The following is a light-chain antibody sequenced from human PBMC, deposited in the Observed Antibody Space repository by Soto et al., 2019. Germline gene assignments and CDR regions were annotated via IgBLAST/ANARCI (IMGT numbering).Light chain of an antibody. CDR3: QQYNSYSGT. CDR1: QSISSW. CDR2: DAS. V-gene: IGKV1-5*01. Sequence: DIQMTQSPSTLSASVGDRATITCRASQSISSWLAWYQQKPGKAPKLLIYDASSLESGVPSRFSGSGSGTEFTISISSLQPDDFATYYCQQYNSYSGTFGQGTKVDIK. J-gene: IGKJ1*01.